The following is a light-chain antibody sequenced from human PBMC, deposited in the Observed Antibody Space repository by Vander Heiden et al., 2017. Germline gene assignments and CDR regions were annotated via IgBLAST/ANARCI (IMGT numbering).Light chain of an antibody. V-gene: IGKV3-11*01. CDR2: DAS. Sequence: EIVLTHSPATLSLSPRVIATLPCRASQSVSIDLAWYQQKPGQAPRLLIYDASKRATGIPARFSGSGCGTEFTLTISSGEPEDVEVYYCQHRSNWPPGATFGGGTKVEIK. CDR3: QHRSNWPPGAT. CDR1: QSVSID. J-gene: IGKJ4*01.